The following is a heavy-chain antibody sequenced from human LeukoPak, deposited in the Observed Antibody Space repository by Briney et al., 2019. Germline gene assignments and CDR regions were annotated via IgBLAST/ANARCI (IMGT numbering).Heavy chain of an antibody. CDR3: ARGLYYYGSGSYSYYGMDV. V-gene: IGHV3-30-3*01. CDR2: LLYDGGSK. Sequence: GGSLRLSCAGSGFTLSSNAMHWVRQAPGKGLEWVAVLLYDGGSKYYADSVKGRFTISRDNSKNTLYLQMNSLKAEDTAVFYCARGLYYYGSGSYSYYGMDVWGQGTTVTVSS. D-gene: IGHD3-10*01. J-gene: IGHJ6*02. CDR1: GFTLSSNA.